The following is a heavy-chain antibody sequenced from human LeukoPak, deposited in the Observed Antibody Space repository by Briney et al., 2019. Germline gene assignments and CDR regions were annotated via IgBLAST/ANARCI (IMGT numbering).Heavy chain of an antibody. D-gene: IGHD3-3*01. CDR1: GGSFTNNA. CDR2: ILPKFGTA. V-gene: IGHV1-69*06. CDR3: ARGKGFVGHFDF. Sequence: ASVKVSCKVSGGSFTNNAISWVRQAPGQGPEWMGRILPKFGTAEYAERFQGRVTITADKSTSTAYMELTSLKVEDTALYFCARGKGFVGHFDFWGQGTLVSVSS. J-gene: IGHJ4*02.